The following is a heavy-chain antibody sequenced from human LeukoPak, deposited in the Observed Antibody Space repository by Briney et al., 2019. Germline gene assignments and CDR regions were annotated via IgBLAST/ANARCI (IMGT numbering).Heavy chain of an antibody. CDR1: GYTFTSYD. CDR3: AREGGSSWFRGGMDV. J-gene: IGHJ6*02. D-gene: IGHD6-13*01. V-gene: IGHV1-8*01. Sequence: ALVKVSCKASGYTFTSYDINWARQATGQGLEWMGWMNPNSGNTGYAQKFQGRVTMTRNTSISTAYMELSSLRSEDTAVYYCAREGGSSWFRGGMDVWGQGTTVTVSS. CDR2: MNPNSGNT.